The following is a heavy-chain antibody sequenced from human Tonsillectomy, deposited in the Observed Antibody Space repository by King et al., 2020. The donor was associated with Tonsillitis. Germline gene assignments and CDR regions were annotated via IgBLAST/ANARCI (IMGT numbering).Heavy chain of an antibody. CDR2: ISYDGSNK. J-gene: IGHJ4*02. V-gene: IGHV3-30*18. CDR3: AKDGSGSYSPPNLDY. D-gene: IGHD1-26*01. Sequence: HGQLVQSGGGVVQPGRSLRLSCAASGFTFSSYGMHWVRQAPGKGLEWVAVISYDGSNKCYADSVKGRFTISRDNSKNTLYLQMNSLRAEDTAVYYCAKDGSGSYSPPNLDYWGQGTLVTVSS. CDR1: GFTFSSYG.